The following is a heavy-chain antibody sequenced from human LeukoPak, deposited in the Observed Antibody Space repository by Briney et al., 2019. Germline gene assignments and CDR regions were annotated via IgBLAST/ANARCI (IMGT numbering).Heavy chain of an antibody. CDR1: GYMFISYG. CDR2: INTNTGNP. Sequence: GSVKVSCKASGYMFISYGMNWVRQAPGQGLEWMGWINTNTGNPTYAQAFTGRFVFSLDTSVSTVYLQISSLKAEDTAVYYCARGALGLILDYGGYWGQGTLVTVSS. CDR3: ARGALGLILDYGGY. D-gene: IGHD2-8*01. V-gene: IGHV7-4-1*02. J-gene: IGHJ4*02.